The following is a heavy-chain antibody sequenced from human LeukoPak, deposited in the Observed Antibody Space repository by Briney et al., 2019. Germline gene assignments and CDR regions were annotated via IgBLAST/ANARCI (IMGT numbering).Heavy chain of an antibody. J-gene: IGHJ4*02. CDR3: AKRGRGDYDILTGYYLDY. V-gene: IGHV3-23*01. D-gene: IGHD3-9*01. Sequence: SGGSLRLSCAASGFTFSSYAMSWVRQAPGKGLEWVSAISGSGGSTYYADSVKGRFTISRDNSENTLYLQMNSLRAEDTAVYYCAKRGRGDYDILTGYYLDYWGQGTLVTVSS. CDR2: ISGSGGST. CDR1: GFTFSSYA.